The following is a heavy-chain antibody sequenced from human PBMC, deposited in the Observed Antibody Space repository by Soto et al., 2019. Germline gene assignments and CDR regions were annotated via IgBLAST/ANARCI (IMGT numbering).Heavy chain of an antibody. D-gene: IGHD1-26*01. CDR3: ATGGGYYYFDI. Sequence: QVQLVESGGGFVKTSGSLRLSCAASGFTFRDHHMTWIRQAPGKGLEWISKIDPSSSYTDYADSVKGRFTISRDNAKNSLYLPMDSLRVDDTAMFFCATGGGYYYFDIWGQGTLVTVSS. V-gene: IGHV3-11*06. CDR1: GFTFRDHH. CDR2: IDPSSSYT. J-gene: IGHJ4*02.